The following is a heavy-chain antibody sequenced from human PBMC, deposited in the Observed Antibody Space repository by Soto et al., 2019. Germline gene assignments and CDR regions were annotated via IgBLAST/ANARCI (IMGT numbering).Heavy chain of an antibody. CDR3: AKSAHVSAGGYYYYGMDV. V-gene: IGHV3-30*18. J-gene: IGHJ6*02. CDR1: GFTFSSYG. Sequence: GVSLRLSCAASGFTFSSYGMHWVRQAPGKGLEWVAVISYDGSNKYYADSVKGRFTISRDNSKNTLYLQMNSLRAEDTAVYYCAKSAHVSAGGYYYYGMDVWGQGTTVTVSS. D-gene: IGHD2-8*01. CDR2: ISYDGSNK.